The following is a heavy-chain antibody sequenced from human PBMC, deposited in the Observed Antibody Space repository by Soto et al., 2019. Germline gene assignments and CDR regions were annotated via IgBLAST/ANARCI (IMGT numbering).Heavy chain of an antibody. CDR2: IIPILGIA. CDR3: ARCRRDYYDILTGYCYDAFDI. Sequence: SVKVSCKASGGTFSSYTISWVRQAPGQGLEWMGRIIPILGIANYAQKFQGRVTITADKSTSTAYMELSSLRSEDTAVYYCARCRRDYYDILTGYCYDAFDIWGQGTMVTVSS. D-gene: IGHD3-9*01. J-gene: IGHJ3*02. V-gene: IGHV1-69*02. CDR1: GGTFSSYT.